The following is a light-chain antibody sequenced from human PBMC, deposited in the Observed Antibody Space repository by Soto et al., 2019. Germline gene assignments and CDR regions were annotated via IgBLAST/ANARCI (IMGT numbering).Light chain of an antibody. CDR2: GAS. Sequence: EKVMTQSPATLSVSPGERATLSCRASQSVSSDLAWYQQKPGQAPRLLIYGASTRATCIPARFSGSGSGTEFTLIISSLQSEDFAVYFCQQYNNWPWTFGQGNKVEIK. V-gene: IGKV3-15*01. J-gene: IGKJ1*01. CDR3: QQYNNWPWT. CDR1: QSVSSD.